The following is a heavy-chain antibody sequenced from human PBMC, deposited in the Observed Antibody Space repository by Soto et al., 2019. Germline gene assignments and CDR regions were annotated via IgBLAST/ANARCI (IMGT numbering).Heavy chain of an antibody. CDR1: SFYVCSYS. D-gene: IGHD2-15*01. CDR2: ISSSSSTI. V-gene: IGHV3-48*02. CDR3: ARDVYCSGGSCYPDYFDY. Sequence: GGSLILSCAPPSFYVCSYSMNWVQQAPWNGLEWFSYISSSSSTIYYADSVKGRFTISRDNAKNSLYLQMNSLRDEDTAVYYCARDVYCSGGSCYPDYFDYWGQGT. J-gene: IGHJ4*02.